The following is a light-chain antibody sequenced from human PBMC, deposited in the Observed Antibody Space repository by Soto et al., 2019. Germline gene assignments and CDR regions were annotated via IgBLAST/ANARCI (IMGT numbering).Light chain of an antibody. CDR1: QSVSSN. V-gene: IGKV3-15*01. CDR3: QQYNDWPRT. J-gene: IGKJ2*01. Sequence: EVVMTQSPATLSVSPGERATFSCRASQSVSSNLAWYQQKPGQAPRLLIYGASTRATGIPARFSGSGSRTEFTLTISSLQSEDFAVYYCQQYNDWPRTFGQGTKLDIK. CDR2: GAS.